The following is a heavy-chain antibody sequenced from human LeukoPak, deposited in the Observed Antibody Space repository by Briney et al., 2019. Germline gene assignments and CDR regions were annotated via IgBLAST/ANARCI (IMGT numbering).Heavy chain of an antibody. Sequence: SETLSLTCTVPGGSISSSSYYWGWIRQPPGKGLEWIGSIYYGGSTYYNPSLKSRVTISVDTSKNQFSLKLSSVTAADTAVYYCARVSDSSGYDDAFDIWGQGTMVTVSS. CDR2: IYYGGST. CDR1: GGSISSSSYY. J-gene: IGHJ3*02. CDR3: ARVSDSSGYDDAFDI. V-gene: IGHV4-39*01. D-gene: IGHD3-22*01.